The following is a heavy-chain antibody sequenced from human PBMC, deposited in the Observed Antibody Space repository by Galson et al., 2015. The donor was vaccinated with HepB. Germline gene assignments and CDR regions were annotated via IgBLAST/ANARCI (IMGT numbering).Heavy chain of an antibody. V-gene: IGHV1-2*06. D-gene: IGHD2-2*01. Sequence: SVKVSCKASGCTFTGYYMHWVRQAPGQGLEWMGRINPNSGGTNYAQKFQGRVTMTRDTSISTAYMELSRLRSDDTAVYYCATLLSRIVVVPAANDYWGQGTLVTVSS. CDR1: GCTFTGYY. CDR3: ATLLSRIVVVPAANDY. CDR2: INPNSGGT. J-gene: IGHJ4*02.